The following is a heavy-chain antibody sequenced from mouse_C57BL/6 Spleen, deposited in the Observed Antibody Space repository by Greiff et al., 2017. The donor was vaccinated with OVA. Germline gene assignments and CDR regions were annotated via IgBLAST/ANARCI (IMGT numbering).Heavy chain of an antibody. D-gene: IGHD2-4*01. CDR2: IDPSDSYT. J-gene: IGHJ4*01. CDR3: ARGGTMITTDHAMDY. Sequence: QVQLQQPGAELVMPGASVKLSCKASGYTFTSYWMHWVKQRPGQGLEWIGEIDPSDSYTNYNQKFKGKSTLTVDKSSSTAYMQLSSLTSEDSAVYYCARGGTMITTDHAMDYWGQGASVTVSS. V-gene: IGHV1-69*01. CDR1: GYTFTSYW.